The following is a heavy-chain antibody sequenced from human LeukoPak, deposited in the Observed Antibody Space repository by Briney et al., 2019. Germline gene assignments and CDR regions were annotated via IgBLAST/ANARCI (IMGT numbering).Heavy chain of an antibody. V-gene: IGHV3-7*01. CDR3: ARDRGWLQFDY. J-gene: IGHJ4*02. CDR2: IKEDGSEK. Sequence: GGSLRLSCAASGFTFSSYWMSWVRQAPGKGLEWVANIKEDGSEKYYVDSVKGRFTISRDNAKNSLYLQMNSLRAEDTAVYCCARDRGWLQFDYWGQGTLATVSS. CDR1: GFTFSSYW. D-gene: IGHD5-24*01.